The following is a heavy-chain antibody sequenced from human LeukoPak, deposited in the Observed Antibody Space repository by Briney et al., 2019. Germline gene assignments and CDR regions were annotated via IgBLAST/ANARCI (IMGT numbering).Heavy chain of an antibody. J-gene: IGHJ4*02. CDR1: GFTSRAYA. V-gene: IGHV3-30*04. D-gene: IGHD2/OR15-2a*01. CDR2: ISYDGSRT. CDR3: ARDAQDYFDSTTSFDY. Sequence: PGGSLRLSCAASGFTSRAYAMHWVRQAPGQGLEWVAVISYDGSRTYTADSVKGRITISRDNSEDTVYLHMNILRPEDTAVYYCARDAQDYFDSTTSFDYWGKGTLLIVSS.